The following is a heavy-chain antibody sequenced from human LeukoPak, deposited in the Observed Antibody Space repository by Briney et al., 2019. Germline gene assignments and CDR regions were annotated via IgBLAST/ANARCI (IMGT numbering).Heavy chain of an antibody. CDR1: GFTFSSYA. V-gene: IGHV3-23*01. D-gene: IGHD6-13*01. CDR3: ARAYSSSWYDF. CDR2: ISSSGSGGST. Sequence: GGSLRLSCAASGFTFSSYAMSWVRQAPGKGLEWVSGISSSGSGGSTYYADSVKGRFAISRDNSKNTLYLQINSVRAEDTAVYYCARAYSSSWYDFWGQGTLVTVSS. J-gene: IGHJ5*01.